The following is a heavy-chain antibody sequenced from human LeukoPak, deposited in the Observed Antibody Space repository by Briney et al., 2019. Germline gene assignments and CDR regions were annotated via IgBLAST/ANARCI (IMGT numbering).Heavy chain of an antibody. V-gene: IGHV3-7*01. J-gene: IGHJ4*02. CDR3: ARDSGYSSSWYLYYFDY. CDR1: GFTFSSYW. D-gene: IGHD6-13*01. CDR2: IKQDGSEK. Sequence: PGGSLRLSCAASGFTFSSYWMSWVRQAPGKGLEWVASIKQDGSEKYYVDSVKGRFTISRDNAKNSLYLQMNSLRAEDTAVYYCARDSGYSSSWYLYYFDYWGQGTLVTVSS.